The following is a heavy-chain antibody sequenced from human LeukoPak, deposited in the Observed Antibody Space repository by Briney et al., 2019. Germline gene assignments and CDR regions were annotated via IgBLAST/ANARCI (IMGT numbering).Heavy chain of an antibody. J-gene: IGHJ5*02. CDR3: ARVDYSGYDTRGWFDP. CDR1: GDSISSYY. CDR2: IYYSGST. D-gene: IGHD5-12*01. Sequence: PSETLSLTYTVSGDSISSYYWSWIRQPPGKGLEWIGYIYYSGSTNYNPSLKSRVTISVDTSKNQFSLKLSSVTAADTAVYYCARVDYSGYDTRGWFDPWGQGTLVTVSS. V-gene: IGHV4-59*01.